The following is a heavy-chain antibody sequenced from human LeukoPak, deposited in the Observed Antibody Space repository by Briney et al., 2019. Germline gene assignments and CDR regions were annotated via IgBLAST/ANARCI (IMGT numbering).Heavy chain of an antibody. Sequence: SVKVSCKASGGTFSSYAISWVRQAPGQGLAWMGGIIPIFGTADYAQKFQGRVTITADESTSTAYMELSSLRSEDTAVYYCARDRREGLLWFGAYFDYWGQGTLVTVSS. CDR2: IIPIFGTA. J-gene: IGHJ4*02. V-gene: IGHV1-69*01. CDR1: GGTFSSYA. D-gene: IGHD3-10*01. CDR3: ARDRREGLLWFGAYFDY.